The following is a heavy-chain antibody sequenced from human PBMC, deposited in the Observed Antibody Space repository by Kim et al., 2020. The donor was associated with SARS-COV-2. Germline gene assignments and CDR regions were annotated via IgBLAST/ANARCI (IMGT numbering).Heavy chain of an antibody. J-gene: IGHJ5*02. V-gene: IGHV5-10-1*01. D-gene: IGHD1-26*01. Sequence: NSSPSFTGHVTISADKSISTAYLQWSSLKASDTAMYYCARLLKYSNWFDPWGQGTLVTVSS. CDR3: ARLLKYSNWFDP.